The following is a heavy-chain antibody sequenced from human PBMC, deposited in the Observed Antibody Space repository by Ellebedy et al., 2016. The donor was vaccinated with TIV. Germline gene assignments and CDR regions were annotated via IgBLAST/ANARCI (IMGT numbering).Heavy chain of an antibody. D-gene: IGHD4-23*01. CDR2: INNGGRTT. J-gene: IGHJ4*02. CDR1: GFTFSGYA. V-gene: IGHV3-23*01. Sequence: PGGSLRLSCVASGFTFSGYAMSWVRQAPGKGLEWVSGINNGGRTTSYADSVKGRFTISRDNSRSTLYLQMNSLRAEDSAVYYCVRDAADNGGKFDYWGQGALVTVSS. CDR3: VRDAADNGGKFDY.